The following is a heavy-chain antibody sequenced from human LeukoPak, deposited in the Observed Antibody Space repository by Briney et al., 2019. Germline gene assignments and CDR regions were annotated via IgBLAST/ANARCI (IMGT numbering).Heavy chain of an antibody. CDR3: ARTPFNYYGDYLTNAFDI. Sequence: SETLSLTCTVSGGSISSSSYYWGWIRQPPGKGLEWIGSIYYSGSTYYNPSLKSRVTISVDTSKYQFSLKLSSVTAADTAVYYCARTPFNYYGDYLTNAFDIWGQGTMVTVSS. V-gene: IGHV4-39*01. J-gene: IGHJ3*02. CDR2: IYYSGST. CDR1: GGSISSSSYY. D-gene: IGHD4-17*01.